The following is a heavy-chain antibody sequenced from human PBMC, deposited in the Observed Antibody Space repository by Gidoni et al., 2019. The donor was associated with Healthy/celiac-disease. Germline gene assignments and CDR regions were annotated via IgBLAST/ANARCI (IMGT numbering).Heavy chain of an antibody. CDR2: ISSSSSYI. CDR3: ARDEGYCSSTSCYSSEAPDY. D-gene: IGHD2-2*01. CDR1: GFTFSSYS. Sequence: EVQLVESGGGLVKPGGSLRLSCAASGFTFSSYSMNWVRQAPGKGLEWVSSISSSSSYIYYADSVKGRFTISRDNAKNSLYLQMNSLRAEDTAVYYCARDEGYCSSTSCYSSEAPDYWGQGTLVTVSS. V-gene: IGHV3-21*01. J-gene: IGHJ4*02.